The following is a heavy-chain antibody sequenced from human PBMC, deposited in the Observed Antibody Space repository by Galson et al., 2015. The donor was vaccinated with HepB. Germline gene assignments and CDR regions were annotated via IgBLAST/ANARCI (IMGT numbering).Heavy chain of an antibody. CDR2: ISYDGSTK. Sequence: SLRLSCAASGFTFSTFGMHWVRQAPGKGLEWVAVISYDGSTKYYEASVKGRFTISRDNSKNTLYLQMNSLRPEDTAMYYCAKIFGRGSTSYHYYYMDVWGKGTSVTVSS. V-gene: IGHV3-30*18. CDR1: GFTFSTFG. J-gene: IGHJ6*03. CDR3: AKIFGRGSTSYHYYYMDV. D-gene: IGHD2-2*01.